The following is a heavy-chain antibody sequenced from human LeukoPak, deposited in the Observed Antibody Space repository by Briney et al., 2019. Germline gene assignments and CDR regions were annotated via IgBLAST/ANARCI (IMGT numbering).Heavy chain of an antibody. Sequence: GASMKVSCKASGYPFTIFHIHWVRQAPGQGLEWMGLINPSDGSTNYAQKFQGRVTMTSDRSTSTVAMDLSSLRSDDTAVYYCARESTFRLLRDVSDIWGQGTMVTVSS. CDR1: GYPFTIFH. CDR2: INPSDGST. D-gene: IGHD5-12*01. CDR3: ARESTFRLLRDVSDI. V-gene: IGHV1-46*01. J-gene: IGHJ3*02.